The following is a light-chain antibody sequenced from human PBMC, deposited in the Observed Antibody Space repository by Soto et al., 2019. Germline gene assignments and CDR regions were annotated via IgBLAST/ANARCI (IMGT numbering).Light chain of an antibody. J-gene: IGLJ2*01. Sequence: QSVLTQPASVSGSPGQSITISCTGTSSDVGGYNYVSWYQQHPGKAPKLMIYEVSNRPSGVSNRFSGSKSGNTASLTISGLQAEDEAHYYCSSYTTSTTLFGGGTQLTVL. V-gene: IGLV2-14*01. CDR1: SSDVGGYNY. CDR3: SSYTTSTTL. CDR2: EVS.